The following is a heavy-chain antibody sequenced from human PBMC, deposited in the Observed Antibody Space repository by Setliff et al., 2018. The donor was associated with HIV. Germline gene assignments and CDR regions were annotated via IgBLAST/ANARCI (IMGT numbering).Heavy chain of an antibody. D-gene: IGHD7-27*01. CDR1: GFVFSRYN. V-gene: IGHV3-48*04. J-gene: IGHJ3*02. Sequence: SGGSLRLSCATSGFVFSRYNMNWVRQAPGKGLEWVSYISSSSSTIHYADSVKGRFTISRDNAENSLYLQMNSLKTEDTAVYYCATPKPGDGITFDIWGQGTMVTVSS. CDR3: ATPKPGDGITFDI. CDR2: ISSSSSTI.